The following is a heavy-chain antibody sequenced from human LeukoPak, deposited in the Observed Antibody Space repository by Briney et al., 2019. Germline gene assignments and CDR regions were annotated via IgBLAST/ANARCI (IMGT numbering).Heavy chain of an antibody. CDR2: INPNNGDT. CDR1: GYTFTKYY. V-gene: IGHV1-2*02. CDR3: ATDVDTVMAFDY. J-gene: IGHJ4*02. D-gene: IGHD5-18*01. Sequence: ASVKVSCKASGYTFTKYYMHWVRQAPGQGLEWMGWINPNNGDTNFAQKFQGRVTMTRDTSIRTAYMELSSLRSEDTAVYYCATDVDTVMAFDYWGQGTLVTVSS.